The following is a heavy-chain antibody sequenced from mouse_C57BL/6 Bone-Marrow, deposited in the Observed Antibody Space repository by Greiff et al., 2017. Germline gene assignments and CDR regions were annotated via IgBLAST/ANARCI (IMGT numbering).Heavy chain of an antibody. J-gene: IGHJ4*01. Sequence: QVQLQQSGAELVKPGASVKISCKASGYAFSSYWMNWVKQRPGKGLEWIGQIYPGDGDTNYNGKFKGKATLTADKSSSTAYMQLSSLTSEDSAVYFCARERYCGSSPWAMDYWGQGTSVTVSS. CDR1: GYAFSSYW. CDR2: IYPGDGDT. D-gene: IGHD1-1*01. V-gene: IGHV1-80*01. CDR3: ARERYCGSSPWAMDY.